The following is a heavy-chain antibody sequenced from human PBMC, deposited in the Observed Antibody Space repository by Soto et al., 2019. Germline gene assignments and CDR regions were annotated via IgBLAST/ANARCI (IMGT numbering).Heavy chain of an antibody. CDR2: ISGSGGST. J-gene: IGHJ6*03. Sequence: GGSLRLSCAASGFTFSSYAMSWVRQAPGKGLEWVSAISGSGGSTYYADSVKGRFTISRDNSKNTLYLQMNSLRDEDTAVYYCAKDSTPNYDILTGSPDYYYYMDVWGKGTTVTVSS. V-gene: IGHV3-23*01. D-gene: IGHD3-9*01. CDR3: AKDSTPNYDILTGSPDYYYYMDV. CDR1: GFTFSSYA.